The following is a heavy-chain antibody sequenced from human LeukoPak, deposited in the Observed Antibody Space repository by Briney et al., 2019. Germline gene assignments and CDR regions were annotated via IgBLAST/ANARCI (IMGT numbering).Heavy chain of an antibody. J-gene: IGHJ4*02. CDR3: AREEAAALDY. Sequence: GGSLRLSCAASGFTFSSYSMNWVRQAPGKGLEWVSSISSSSSYIYYADSVKGRFTISRDNAKNSLYLQINSLRAEDTAVYYCAREEAAALDYWGQGTLVTVSS. D-gene: IGHD6-13*01. CDR1: GFTFSSYS. CDR2: ISSSSSYI. V-gene: IGHV3-21*01.